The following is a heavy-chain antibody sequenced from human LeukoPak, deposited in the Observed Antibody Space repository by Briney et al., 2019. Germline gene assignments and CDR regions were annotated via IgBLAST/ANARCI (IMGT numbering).Heavy chain of an antibody. D-gene: IGHD6-6*01. CDR3: ARNAFNTSSENYFDF. CDR2: ISSSSSYI. CDR1: GFTFSSYS. V-gene: IGHV3-21*04. Sequence: PGGSLRLSCAASGFTFSSYSMNWVRQAPGKGLEWVSSISSSSSYIYYADSVKGRFTISRDNAKNSLYLQMNSLRAEDTAVYYCARNAFNTSSENYFDFWGRGTLVTVSS. J-gene: IGHJ4*02.